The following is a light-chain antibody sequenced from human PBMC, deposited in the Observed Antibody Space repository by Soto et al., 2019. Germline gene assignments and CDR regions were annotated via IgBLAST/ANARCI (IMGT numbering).Light chain of an antibody. J-gene: IGKJ1*01. Sequence: EIVLTQSPGTLSLSPGERATLSCRASQSVSSSYLAWYQQKPGQAPRLLIYGASSRATGIPDRFSGSGSGTDFTLTINRLEREDFSVYYCQQYGSSFWTFGQGTKVEIK. CDR3: QQYGSSFWT. CDR1: QSVSSSY. CDR2: GAS. V-gene: IGKV3-20*01.